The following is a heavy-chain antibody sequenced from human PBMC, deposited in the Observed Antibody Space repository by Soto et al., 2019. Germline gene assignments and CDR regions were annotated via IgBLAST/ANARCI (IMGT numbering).Heavy chain of an antibody. J-gene: IGHJ6*01. CDR3: ARRYYDFWSRYSFYYYGMDV. CDR1: GGSFSGYY. CDR2: INHSGST. D-gene: IGHD3-3*01. V-gene: IGHV4-34*01. Sequence: SETLSLTCAVYGGSFSGYYWSWIRQPPGKGLEWIGEINHSGSTNYNPSLKSRVTISVDTSKNQFSLKLSSVTAADTAVYYCARRYYDFWSRYSFYYYGMDVWGQGTTVTVSS.